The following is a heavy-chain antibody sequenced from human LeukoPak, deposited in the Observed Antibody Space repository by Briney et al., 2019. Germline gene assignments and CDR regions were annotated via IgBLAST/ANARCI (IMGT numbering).Heavy chain of an antibody. CDR1: GFTFSIYG. Sequence: GGSLRLSCAASGFTFSIYGIHWVRQAPGKGLEWVAFIRYDGSNKYYADSVKGRFTISRDNSINTLYLQMNSLRAEDTAVYYCAKVPGYYDSSGNDYWGQGTLVTVSS. J-gene: IGHJ4*02. V-gene: IGHV3-30*02. CDR2: IRYDGSNK. CDR3: AKVPGYYDSSGNDY. D-gene: IGHD3-22*01.